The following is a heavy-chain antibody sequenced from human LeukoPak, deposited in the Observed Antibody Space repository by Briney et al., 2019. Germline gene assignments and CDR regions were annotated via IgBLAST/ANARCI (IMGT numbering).Heavy chain of an antibody. CDR1: GYTFTGYY. Sequence: GASVTVSCTASGYTFTGYYMHWVRQAPGQGLEWMGWINPNSGGTNYAQKFQGRVTMTRDTSISTAYMELSRLRSDDTAVYYCARDMGIQLWSPGLWFDPWGQGTLVTVSS. V-gene: IGHV1-2*02. J-gene: IGHJ5*02. CDR2: INPNSGGT. D-gene: IGHD5-18*01. CDR3: ARDMGIQLWSPGLWFDP.